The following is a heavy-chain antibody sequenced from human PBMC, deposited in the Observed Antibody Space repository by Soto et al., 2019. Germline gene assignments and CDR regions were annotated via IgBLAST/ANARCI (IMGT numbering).Heavy chain of an antibody. V-gene: IGHV5-10-1*01. CDR1: GYSFTSYW. CDR3: ARHAAFGDILTGYHNAWFDP. Sequence: PGESLKISCKGSGYSFTSYWLSWVRQMPGKGLEWMGRIEPSDSYTNYSPSFQGHVTISADKFISTAYLQWSSLKASDTAMYYCARHAAFGDILTGYHNAWFDPWGQGTLVTVSS. D-gene: IGHD3-9*01. CDR2: IEPSDSYT. J-gene: IGHJ5*02.